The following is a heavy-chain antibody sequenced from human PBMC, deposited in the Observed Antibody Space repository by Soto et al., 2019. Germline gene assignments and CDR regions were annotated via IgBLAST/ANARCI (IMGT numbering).Heavy chain of an antibody. D-gene: IGHD3-3*01. CDR3: ATCSSITIFGVVPTDYGMDV. V-gene: IGHV3-53*01. CDR2: IYSGGST. Sequence: PGGSLRLSCAASGFTVSSNYMSWVRQAPGKGLEWVSVIYSGGSTYYADSVKGRFTISRDNSKNTLYLQMNSLRAEDTAVYYCATCSSITIFGVVPTDYGMDVWGQGTPVTVYS. J-gene: IGHJ6*02. CDR1: GFTVSSNY.